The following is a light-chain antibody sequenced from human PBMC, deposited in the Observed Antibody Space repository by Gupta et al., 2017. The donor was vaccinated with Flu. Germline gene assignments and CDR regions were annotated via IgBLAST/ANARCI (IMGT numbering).Light chain of an antibody. CDR2: GAS. J-gene: IGKJ1*01. CDR1: QRISNSF. CDR3: QQSGTSPWT. Sequence: PGERATLSCRASQRISNSFLAWYQQKPGQAPRLLVYGASRRATGIPDRFSGSGSGTDFTLTISRLEPEDFAVYYCQQSGTSPWTFGQGTQVEVK. V-gene: IGKV3-20*01.